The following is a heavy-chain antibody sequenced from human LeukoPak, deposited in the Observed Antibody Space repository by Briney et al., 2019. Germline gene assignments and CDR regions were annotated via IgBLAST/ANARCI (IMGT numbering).Heavy chain of an antibody. Sequence: KSGGSLRLSCAASGFTFSSYSMNWVRQAPGKGLEWVSSISSSSSYIYYADSVKGRFTISRDNAKNSLYLQMNSLRAEDTAVYYCAAWSDAAWYGGNYWGQGTLVTVSS. D-gene: IGHD3-10*01. CDR1: GFTFSSYS. V-gene: IGHV3-21*04. CDR2: ISSSSSYI. J-gene: IGHJ4*02. CDR3: AAWSDAAWYGGNY.